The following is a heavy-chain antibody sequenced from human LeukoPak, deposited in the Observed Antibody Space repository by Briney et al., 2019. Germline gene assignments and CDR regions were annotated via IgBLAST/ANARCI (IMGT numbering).Heavy chain of an antibody. CDR1: GFTFSDYG. CDR3: AKGGSSSHNWFDP. Sequence: GGSLRLSCAASGFTFSDYGMHWARQAPGKGLEWVAFVRNDGSNEYYPDSVKGRFTISRDNSRNTLYLQMNSLRAEDTAVYYCAKGGSSSHNWFDPWGQGTLVTVSS. CDR2: VRNDGSNE. J-gene: IGHJ5*02. D-gene: IGHD6-13*01. V-gene: IGHV3-30*02.